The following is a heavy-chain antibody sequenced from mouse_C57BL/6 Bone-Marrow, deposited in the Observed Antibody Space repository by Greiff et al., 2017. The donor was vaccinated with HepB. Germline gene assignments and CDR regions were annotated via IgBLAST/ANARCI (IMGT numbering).Heavy chain of an antibody. D-gene: IGHD2-4*01. Sequence: QVQLKQPGTELVKPGASVKLSCKASGYTFTSYWMHWVKQRPGQGLEWIGNINPSNGGTKYNEKFKSKATLTVDKSSSTAYMQLSSLTSEDSAVYYCARSRMITYYCDYWGQGTTLTVSS. J-gene: IGHJ2*01. V-gene: IGHV1-53*01. CDR3: ARSRMITYYCDY. CDR1: GYTFTSYW. CDR2: INPSNGGT.